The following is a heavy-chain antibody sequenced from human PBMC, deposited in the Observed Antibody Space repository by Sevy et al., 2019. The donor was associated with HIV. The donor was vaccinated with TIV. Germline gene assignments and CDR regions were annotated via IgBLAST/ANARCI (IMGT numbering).Heavy chain of an antibody. CDR1: GFDFSIYS. J-gene: IGHJ4*02. V-gene: IGHV3-23*01. CDR2: LSFGCGKI. Sequence: GGSLRLSCAASGFDFSIYSVSWVRQAPGKGLEWVSTLSFGCGKINYADSVKGRFTISRDNSKSSVYLQMNNMRVEDTAVYYCARKGGSKPHDYWGQGTLVTVSS. CDR3: ARKGGSKPHDY. D-gene: IGHD1-26*01.